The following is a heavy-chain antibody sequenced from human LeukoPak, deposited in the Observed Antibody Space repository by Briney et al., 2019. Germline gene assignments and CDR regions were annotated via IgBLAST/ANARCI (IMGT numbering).Heavy chain of an antibody. V-gene: IGHV3-23*01. Sequence: PGGSLRLSCAASGFTFRIYAMNWVRQAPGKGLEWVSSISVNGDDTYYADSVKGRFTISRDNSKNTLYLQMNSLRAEDTATYYCEKDWRDYGDFHAFDMWGQGTMVTVSS. CDR1: GFTFRIYA. CDR2: ISVNGDDT. D-gene: IGHD4-17*01. J-gene: IGHJ3*02. CDR3: EKDWRDYGDFHAFDM.